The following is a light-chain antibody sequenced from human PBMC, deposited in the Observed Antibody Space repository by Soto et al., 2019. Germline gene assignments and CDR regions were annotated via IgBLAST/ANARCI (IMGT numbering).Light chain of an antibody. J-gene: IGLJ2*01. V-gene: IGLV2-8*01. CDR3: SSYAGSNNVI. Sequence: QSGLTQPPSASGSPGQSVTISCAGTSSDVGAFNYVSWYQQLPGKAPKLMIYEVTKRPSGVPDRFSGSKSGNTASLTVSGLQAEDEADYYCSSYAGSNNVIFGGGTKLTVL. CDR1: SSDVGAFNY. CDR2: EVT.